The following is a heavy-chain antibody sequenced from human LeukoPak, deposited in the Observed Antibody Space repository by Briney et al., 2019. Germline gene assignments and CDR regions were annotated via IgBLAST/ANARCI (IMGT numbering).Heavy chain of an antibody. CDR1: GGSISSGGYS. CDR3: ARHPTTMGGLLLS. V-gene: IGHV4-30-2*01. J-gene: IGHJ5*02. CDR2: IYHSGST. Sequence: SETLSLTCAVSGGSISSGGYSWSWIRQPPGKGLEWIGYIYHSGSTYYNPSLKSRVTISVDRSKNQFSLKLSSVTAADTAVYYCARHPTTMGGLLLSWGQGTLVTVSS. D-gene: IGHD3-22*01.